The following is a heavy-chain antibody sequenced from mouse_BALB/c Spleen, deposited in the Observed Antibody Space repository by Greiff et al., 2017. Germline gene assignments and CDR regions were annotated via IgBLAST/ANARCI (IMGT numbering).Heavy chain of an antibody. CDR3: ARSYDYGFYAMDY. J-gene: IGHJ4*01. CDR2: INSDGGST. V-gene: IGHV5-2*03. D-gene: IGHD2-4*01. CDR1: EYEFPSHD. Sequence: EVNVVESGGGLVQPGESLKLSCESNEYEFPSHDMSWVRKTPEKRLELVAAINSDGGSTYYPDTMERRFIISRDNTKNNLYLQMSSLKSEDTAMYYCARSYDYGFYAMDYWGQGTSVTVSS.